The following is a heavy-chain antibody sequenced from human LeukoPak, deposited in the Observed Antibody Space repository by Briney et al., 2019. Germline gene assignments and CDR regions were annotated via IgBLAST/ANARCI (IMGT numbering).Heavy chain of an antibody. V-gene: IGHV3-9*01. CDR1: GFTFDDYA. CDR2: ISWNSGSI. J-gene: IGHJ4*02. CDR3: ARLPRDILTGYPSYYFDY. Sequence: SGGSLRLSCAASGFTFDDYAMHWVRQAPGKGLEWVSGISWNSGSIGYADSVKGRFTISRDNAKNSLYLQMNSLRAEDTALYYCARLPRDILTGYPSYYFDYWGQGTLVTVSS. D-gene: IGHD3-9*01.